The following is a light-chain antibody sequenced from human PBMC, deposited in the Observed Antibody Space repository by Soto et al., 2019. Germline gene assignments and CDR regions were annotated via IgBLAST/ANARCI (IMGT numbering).Light chain of an antibody. CDR3: QQYNTYSPT. J-gene: IGKJ1*01. V-gene: IGKV1-5*03. CDR2: KAS. CDR1: QTISSW. Sequence: DIQITQSPSTLSASVGGRVGITCXASQTISSWLAWYQQKPGKAPKXXIYKASTLKSGVPSRFSGSGSGTEFTLTISSLQPDDFATYYCQQYNTYSPTFGQGTKVDI.